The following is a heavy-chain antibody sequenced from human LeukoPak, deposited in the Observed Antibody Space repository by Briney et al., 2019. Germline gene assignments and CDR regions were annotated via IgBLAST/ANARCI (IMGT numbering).Heavy chain of an antibody. J-gene: IGHJ2*01. Sequence: ASVKVSCKASGYTFTGNYMHWVRQAPGQGLEWMGWISAYNGNTNYAQKLQGRVTMTTDTSTSTAYMELRSLRSDDTAVYYCAREAYYYDSSGYIRYFDLWGRGTLVTVSS. CDR3: AREAYYYDSSGYIRYFDL. D-gene: IGHD3-22*01. CDR2: ISAYNGNT. V-gene: IGHV1-18*04. CDR1: GYTFTGNY.